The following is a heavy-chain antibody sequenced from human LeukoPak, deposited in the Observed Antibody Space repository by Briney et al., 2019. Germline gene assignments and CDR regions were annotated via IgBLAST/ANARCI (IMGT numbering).Heavy chain of an antibody. CDR3: AKGEGGWQYYFDY. Sequence: PGGALRLSCVASGTEFSDSGITFNNYAMKWVRQAPWKVLGWFSTGSVMGTSSYYADSLRGRLTISRDTYKTTVYLEMKKQTAADTAIYYCAKGEGGWQYYFDYGGQGTLVTVSS. V-gene: IGHV3-23*01. D-gene: IGHD3-16*01. CDR2: GSVMGTSS. J-gene: IGHJ4*02. CDR1: GTEFSDSGITFNNYA.